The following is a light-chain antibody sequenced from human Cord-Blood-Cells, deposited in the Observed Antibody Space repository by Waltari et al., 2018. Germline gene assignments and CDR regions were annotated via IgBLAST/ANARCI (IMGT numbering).Light chain of an antibody. CDR3: QQSYSTPPT. CDR1: QSISSY. J-gene: IGKJ1*01. Sequence: DIQMTQSPSSLSASVGDRVTITCRASQSISSYLNWYQQKPGKAPKLLIYAASSWQRGVPARFSGSVSGTDFTLTISSLQPEDVATYYCQQSYSTPPTFGQGTKVEIK. V-gene: IGKV1-39*01. CDR2: AAS.